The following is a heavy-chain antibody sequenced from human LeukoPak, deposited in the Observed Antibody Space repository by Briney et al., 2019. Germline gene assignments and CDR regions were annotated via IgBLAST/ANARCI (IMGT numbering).Heavy chain of an antibody. CDR2: IYYSGST. Sequence: SETLSLTCTVSGGSISSSSYYWGWIRQPPGKGLEWIGYIYYSGSTNYNPSLKSRVTISVETSKNEFSLKLRSVTAADTAVYYCARVTGYRIEDYSDYWGQGTLVTVSS. D-gene: IGHD6-13*01. V-gene: IGHV4-61*05. J-gene: IGHJ4*02. CDR3: ARVTGYRIEDYSDY. CDR1: GGSISSSSYY.